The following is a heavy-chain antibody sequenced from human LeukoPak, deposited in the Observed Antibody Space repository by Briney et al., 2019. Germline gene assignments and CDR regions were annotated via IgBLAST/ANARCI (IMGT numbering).Heavy chain of an antibody. D-gene: IGHD2-2*01. V-gene: IGHV4-34*01. CDR3: ARGDDIVVVPAAHADY. CDR2: INHSGST. J-gene: IGHJ4*02. Sequence: PSETLSLTCAVYGGSFSGYYWSWIRQPPGKGLEWIGEINHSGSTNYNPSLKSRVTISVDTSKDQFSLKLSSVTAADTAVYYCARGDDIVVVPAAHADYWGQGTLVTVSS. CDR1: GGSFSGYY.